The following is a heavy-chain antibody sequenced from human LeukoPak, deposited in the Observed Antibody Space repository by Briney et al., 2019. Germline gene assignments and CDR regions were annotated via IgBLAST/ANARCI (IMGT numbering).Heavy chain of an antibody. CDR3: ARQGGGIAPFDY. Sequence: SETLSLTCTVSGGSISSSSYYWSWIRQPPGKGLEWIGYIYYSGSTNYNPSLKSRVTISVDTSKNQFSLKLSSVTAADTAVYYCARQGGGIAPFDYWGQGTLVTVSS. V-gene: IGHV4-61*05. D-gene: IGHD1-26*01. CDR1: GGSISSSSYY. CDR2: IYYSGST. J-gene: IGHJ4*02.